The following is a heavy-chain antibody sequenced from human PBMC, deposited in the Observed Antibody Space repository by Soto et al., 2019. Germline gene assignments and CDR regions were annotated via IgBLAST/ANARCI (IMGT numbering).Heavy chain of an antibody. CDR1: GGTFSSYA. V-gene: IGHV1-69*06. Sequence: QVQLVQSGAEVKKPGSSVTVSCKASGGTFSSYAISWVRQAPGHGLEWMGGIIPIFGTANYAQKFQGRVTITADKSTSTAYMELRSLRSEDTAVYYCARDDSSGYYNFDYWGQGTLVTVSS. D-gene: IGHD3-22*01. CDR2: IIPIFGTA. CDR3: ARDDSSGYYNFDY. J-gene: IGHJ4*02.